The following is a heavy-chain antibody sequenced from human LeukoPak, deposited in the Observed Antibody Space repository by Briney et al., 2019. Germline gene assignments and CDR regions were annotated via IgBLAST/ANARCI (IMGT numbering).Heavy chain of an antibody. J-gene: IGHJ4*02. CDR2: IYTSGST. Sequence: PSETLSLTCTVSGGSISSGSYYWRWVRQPAGTGLKWIGRIYTSGSTNYNPSLKSRVTISVDTSKNQFSLKLSSVTAADTAVYYCARTYDTTRRDYWGQGTLVTVSS. V-gene: IGHV4-61*02. D-gene: IGHD3-22*01. CDR1: GGSISSGSYY. CDR3: ARTYDTTRRDY.